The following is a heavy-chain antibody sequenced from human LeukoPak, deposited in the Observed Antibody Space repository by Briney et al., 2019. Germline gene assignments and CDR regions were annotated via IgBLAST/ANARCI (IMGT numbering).Heavy chain of an antibody. V-gene: IGHV4-59*01. D-gene: IGHD6-19*01. CDR2: MYNSGST. CDR1: GGSISGYY. Sequence: SETLSLTCTVSGGSISGYYWSWIRQSPGKGLEWIGYMYNSGSTNYNPSLKSRVTISVDTSKDQFSLKLSSVTAADTAVYYCAALGLAAFDIWGQGTMVTVSS. CDR3: AALGLAAFDI. J-gene: IGHJ3*02.